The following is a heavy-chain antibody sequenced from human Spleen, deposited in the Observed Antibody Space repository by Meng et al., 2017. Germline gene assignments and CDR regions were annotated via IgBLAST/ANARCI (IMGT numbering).Heavy chain of an antibody. J-gene: IGHJ4*02. D-gene: IGHD2-2*01. CDR2: INSVTGNP. CDR1: GYTLTDYA. CDR3: TRDGYSDCSSTSCFDY. V-gene: IGHV7-4-1*02. Sequence: QVQLVHSGLYLKIPGASVKVSCKASGYTLTDYAINWVRQAPGPGLEWMGWINSVTGNPTYARGFTGRFVFSLDTSVSTAYLQISSLKTDDTAMYYCTRDGYSDCSSTSCFDYWGQGTLVTVSS.